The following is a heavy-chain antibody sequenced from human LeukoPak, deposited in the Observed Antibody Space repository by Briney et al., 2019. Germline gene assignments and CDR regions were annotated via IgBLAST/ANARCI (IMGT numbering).Heavy chain of an antibody. Sequence: GGSLRLSCAASGFTFSSYSMNWVRQAPGKGLEWVANIKQDGSAKYYVDSVKGRFTISRDNAKNSLYLQMNSLGAEDTAVYYCARTIREQWLTIDYWGQGTLVTFSS. CDR1: GFTFSSYS. CDR2: IKQDGSAK. CDR3: ARTIREQWLTIDY. J-gene: IGHJ4*02. D-gene: IGHD6-19*01. V-gene: IGHV3-7*04.